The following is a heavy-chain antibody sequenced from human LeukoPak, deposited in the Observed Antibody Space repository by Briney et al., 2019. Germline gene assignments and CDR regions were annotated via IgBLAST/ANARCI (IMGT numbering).Heavy chain of an antibody. V-gene: IGHV1-69*13. CDR3: ARGGAPITIFGVVIIPPDY. D-gene: IGHD3-3*01. CDR2: IIPIFGTA. CDR1: GYTFTSYG. Sequence: GASVKVSCKASGYTFTSYGISWVRQAPGQGLEWMGGIIPIFGTANYAQKFQGRVTITADESTSTAYMELSSLRSEDTAVYYCARGGAPITIFGVVIIPPDYWGQGTLVTVSS. J-gene: IGHJ4*02.